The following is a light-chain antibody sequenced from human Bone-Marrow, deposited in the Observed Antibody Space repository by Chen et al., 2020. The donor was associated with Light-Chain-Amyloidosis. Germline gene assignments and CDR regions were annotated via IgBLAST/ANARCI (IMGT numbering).Light chain of an antibody. CDR1: SGSIATNY. CDR3: QSYQGSSQGV. CDR2: EDD. J-gene: IGLJ3*02. V-gene: IGLV6-57*01. Sequence: NCMLTQPPSQSESPGQTVIFSCTLSSGSIATNYVQWYQQRPGSSPTTVIYEDDQRPSGVPDRFSGSIDRSSNSASLTISGLKTEDEADYYCQSYQGSSQGVFGGGTKLTVL.